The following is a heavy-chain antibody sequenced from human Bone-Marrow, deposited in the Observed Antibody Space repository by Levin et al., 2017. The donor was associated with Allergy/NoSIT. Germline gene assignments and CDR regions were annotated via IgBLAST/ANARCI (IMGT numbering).Heavy chain of an antibody. V-gene: IGHV3-30-3*01. Sequence: SCVVSGFTLSTYAVHWVRQAPGEGLEGVAYMSYDGSNKYYADSVRGRVTVSRDNSKKTPSLQMNNQRDEDTAVYYCARQGRRYRNSWNTFDMWGQGTMVTVSS. J-gene: IGHJ3*02. CDR3: ARQGRRYRNSWNTFDM. D-gene: IGHD6-13*01. CDR2: MSYDGSNK. CDR1: GFTLSTYA.